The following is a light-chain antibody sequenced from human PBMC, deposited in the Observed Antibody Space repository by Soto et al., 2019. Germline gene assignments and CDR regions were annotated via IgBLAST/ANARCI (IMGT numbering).Light chain of an antibody. CDR3: QQRSNWPTT. J-gene: IGKJ1*01. Sequence: EIVLTQSPATLSLSPGERATLSFMASQSVSSYLAWYQQKPGQAPRLLIYDASNRATGIPARFSGSGSGTDFTLTISSLEPEDFAVDDCQQRSNWPTTFGQGTKVESK. CDR2: DAS. V-gene: IGKV3-11*01. CDR1: QSVSSY.